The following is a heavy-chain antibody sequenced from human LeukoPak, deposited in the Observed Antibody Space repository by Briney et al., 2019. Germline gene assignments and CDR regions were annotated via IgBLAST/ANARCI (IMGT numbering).Heavy chain of an antibody. Sequence: GGSLRLSCAASGFTFSSYAMSWVRQAPGKGLEWVSAISGSGGSTYYADSVKGRFTISRDNSKNTLYLQMNSLRAEDTTVYYCAKGYYYDSSGFLYFDYWGQGTLVTVSS. CDR1: GFTFSSYA. J-gene: IGHJ4*02. V-gene: IGHV3-23*01. CDR2: ISGSGGST. CDR3: AKGYYYDSSGFLYFDY. D-gene: IGHD3-22*01.